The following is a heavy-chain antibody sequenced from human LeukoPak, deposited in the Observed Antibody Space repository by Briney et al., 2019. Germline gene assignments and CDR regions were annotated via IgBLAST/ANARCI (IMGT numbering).Heavy chain of an antibody. D-gene: IGHD2-2*01. CDR2: INPHGTGT. V-gene: IGHV1-2*02. Sequence: ASVKVSCKASGYTFTDYYFHWVRQAPGQGLEWLGWINPHGTGTTYAQKFRGRVTMTRDTSMNTDYLKLSGLGADDTAVYYCARGGSDCYTTSCQRNFDYWGQGTLVTVSP. CDR3: ARGGSDCYTTSCQRNFDY. CDR1: GYTFTDYY. J-gene: IGHJ4*02.